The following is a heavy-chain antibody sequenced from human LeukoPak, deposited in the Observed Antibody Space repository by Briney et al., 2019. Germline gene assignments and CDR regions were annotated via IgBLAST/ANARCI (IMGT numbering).Heavy chain of an antibody. CDR2: FDPEDGET. CDR1: GYTLTELS. Sequence: ASVKVSCKVSGYTLTELSMHWVRQAPGKGLEWMGGFDPEDGETIYAQKFQGRVTMTRDMSTSTVYMELSSLRSEDTAVYYCARDRDYGSGSIYYYYYYYMDVWGKGTTVTVSS. D-gene: IGHD3-10*01. J-gene: IGHJ6*03. CDR3: ARDRDYGSGSIYYYYYYYMDV. V-gene: IGHV1-24*01.